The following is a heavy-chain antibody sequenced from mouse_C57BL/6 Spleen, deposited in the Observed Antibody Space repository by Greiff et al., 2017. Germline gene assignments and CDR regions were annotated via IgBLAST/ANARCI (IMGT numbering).Heavy chain of an antibody. CDR2: IDPETGGT. D-gene: IGHD1-1*01. CDR3: TRDYGSSPFAY. Sequence: QVQLQQSGAELVRPGASVTLSCKASGYTFTDYEMHWVKQTPVHGLEWIGAIDPETGGTAYNQKFKGKAILTADKSSSTAYMELRSLTSEDSAVYYCTRDYGSSPFAYWAKGLWSLSLQ. V-gene: IGHV1-15*01. CDR1: GYTFTDYE. J-gene: IGHJ3*01.